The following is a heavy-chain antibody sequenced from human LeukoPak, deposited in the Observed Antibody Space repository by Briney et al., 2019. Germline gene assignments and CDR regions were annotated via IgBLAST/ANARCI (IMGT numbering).Heavy chain of an antibody. Sequence: GGSLRLSCAASGFTFSSYAMSWVRQAPGKGLEWVSAISGSGGSTYYADSVKGRFTISRDNSKNTLYLQMNSLRAEDTAVYYCAKSYYDSLIRGPFRGFDPWGQGTLVTVSS. CDR2: ISGSGGST. CDR1: GFTFSSYA. J-gene: IGHJ5*02. D-gene: IGHD3-22*01. V-gene: IGHV3-23*01. CDR3: AKSYYDSLIRGPFRGFDP.